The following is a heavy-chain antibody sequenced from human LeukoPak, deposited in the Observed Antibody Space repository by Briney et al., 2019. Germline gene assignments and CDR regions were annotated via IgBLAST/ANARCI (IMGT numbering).Heavy chain of an antibody. CDR1: GGTFSSYT. CDR3: ARDQYCTNGVCQWYFDL. Sequence: GSSVKVSCKASGGTFSSYTISWVRQAPGQGLEWMGRIIPILGIANYAQKFQCRVTITADKSTSTAYMELSSLRSEDTAVYYCARDQYCTNGVCQWYFDLWGRGTLVTVSS. V-gene: IGHV1-69*04. CDR2: IIPILGIA. D-gene: IGHD2-8*01. J-gene: IGHJ2*01.